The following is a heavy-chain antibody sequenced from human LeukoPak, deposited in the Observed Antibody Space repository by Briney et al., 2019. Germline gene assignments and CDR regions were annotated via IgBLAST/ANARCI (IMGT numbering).Heavy chain of an antibody. CDR3: ARGQRFRGVAAAGGY. CDR2: MNPNSGNT. J-gene: IGHJ4*02. V-gene: IGHV1-8*01. D-gene: IGHD6-13*01. Sequence: ASVKVTCKASGYTFTNYDINWVRQATGQGLEWMGWMNPNSGNTGYAQKFQGRVTMTRNTSISTAYMELSSLGSEDTAVYYCARGQRFRGVAAAGGYWGQGTLVTVSS. CDR1: GYTFTNYD.